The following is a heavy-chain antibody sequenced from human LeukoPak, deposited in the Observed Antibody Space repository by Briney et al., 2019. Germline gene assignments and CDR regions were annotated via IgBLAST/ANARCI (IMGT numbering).Heavy chain of an antibody. D-gene: IGHD2-8*01. CDR1: GYTFTGYY. Sequence: AASVKVSCKASGYTFTGYYMHWVRQAPGQGLEWMGWINPNSGGTNYAQKFQGRVTMTRDTSISTAYMELSRLRSDDTAVYYCARDPGLLYAPPGYWFDPWGQGTLVTVSS. CDR2: INPNSGGT. J-gene: IGHJ5*02. V-gene: IGHV1-2*02. CDR3: ARDPGLLYAPPGYWFDP.